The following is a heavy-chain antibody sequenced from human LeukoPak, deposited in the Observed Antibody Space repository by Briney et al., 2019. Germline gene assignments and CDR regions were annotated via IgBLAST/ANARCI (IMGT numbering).Heavy chain of an antibody. D-gene: IGHD1-26*01. J-gene: IGHJ4*02. V-gene: IGHV3-48*01. CDR3: ARDTRSLIDY. Sequence: GGSLRLSCAASGFTFSIYWMSWVRQAPGKGLEWISYISSNSATTYYADSVKGRFTISRDNAKNSLYLHMNSLRADDTAVYYCARDTRSLIDYWGQGTLVTVSS. CDR2: ISSNSATT. CDR1: GFTFSIYW.